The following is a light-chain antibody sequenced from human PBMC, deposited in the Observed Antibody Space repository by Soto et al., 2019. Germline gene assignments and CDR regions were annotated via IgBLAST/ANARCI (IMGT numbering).Light chain of an antibody. Sequence: QSVLTQPRSVSGSPGQSATISCTGTANDVGGHNYVSWYQQHPGEAPKLLIYDVTERPSGVPDRFSGSKSGNTASLTISGLQPEDEADYYCSAYTARSTLVFGGGTKVTVL. CDR3: SAYTARSTLV. CDR1: ANDVGGHNY. CDR2: DVT. V-gene: IGLV2-11*01. J-gene: IGLJ3*02.